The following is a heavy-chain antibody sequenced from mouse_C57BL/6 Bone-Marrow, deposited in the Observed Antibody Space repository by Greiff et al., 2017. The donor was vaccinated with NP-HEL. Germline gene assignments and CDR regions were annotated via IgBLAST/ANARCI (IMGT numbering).Heavy chain of an antibody. J-gene: IGHJ3*01. CDR2: INPNNGGT. CDR3: ARFTAQARAY. V-gene: IGHV1-26*01. D-gene: IGHD3-2*02. Sequence: VQLQQSGPELVKPGASVKISCKASGYTFTDYYMNWVKQSHGKSLEWIGDINPNNGGTSYNQKFKGKATLTVDKSSSTAYMELRSLTSEDSAVYYCARFTAQARAYWGQGTLVTVSA. CDR1: GYTFTDYY.